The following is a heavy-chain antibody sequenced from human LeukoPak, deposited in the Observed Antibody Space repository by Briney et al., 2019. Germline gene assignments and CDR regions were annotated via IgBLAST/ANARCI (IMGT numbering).Heavy chain of an antibody. J-gene: IGHJ3*02. CDR1: GYTFTSYY. Sequence: ASVKVSCKASGYTFTSYYMHWVRQAPGQGLEWMGIINPSGGSASYTQKLQGRVTMTRDMSTSTVYMELSSLRSEDTAVYYCARSIGNAFDIWGQGTMVTVSS. D-gene: IGHD2/OR15-2a*01. V-gene: IGHV1-46*04. CDR3: ARSIGNAFDI. CDR2: INPSGGSA.